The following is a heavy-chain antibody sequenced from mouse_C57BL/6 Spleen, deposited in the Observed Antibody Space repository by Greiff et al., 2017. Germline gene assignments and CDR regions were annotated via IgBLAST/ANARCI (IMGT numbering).Heavy chain of an antibody. Sequence: QVQLQQSGAELVKPGASVKISCKASGYAFSSYWMNWVKQRPGKGLEWIGQIYPGDGDTNYNGKFKGKATLTADKSSSTAYMQLSSLTSEDSAVYFCARGGGIYDGYSAMDYWGQGASVTVSS. CDR2: IYPGDGDT. CDR3: ARGGGIYDGYSAMDY. V-gene: IGHV1-80*01. J-gene: IGHJ4*01. CDR1: GYAFSSYW. D-gene: IGHD2-3*01.